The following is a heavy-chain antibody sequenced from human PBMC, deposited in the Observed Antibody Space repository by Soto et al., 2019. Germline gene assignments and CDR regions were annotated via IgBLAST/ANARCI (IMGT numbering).Heavy chain of an antibody. D-gene: IGHD1-7*01. CDR1: GFTFSSYA. Sequence: GGSLRLSCAASGFTFSSYAMHWVRQAPGKGLEWVAVISYDGSNKYYADSVKGRFTISRDNSKNTLYLQMNSLRAEDTAVYYCARIMVWNYGALDYWGQGTLVTVSS. V-gene: IGHV3-30-3*01. CDR3: ARIMVWNYGALDY. J-gene: IGHJ4*02. CDR2: ISYDGSNK.